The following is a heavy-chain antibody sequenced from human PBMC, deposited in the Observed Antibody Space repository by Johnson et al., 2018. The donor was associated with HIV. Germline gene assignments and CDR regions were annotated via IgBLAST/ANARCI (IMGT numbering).Heavy chain of an antibody. CDR1: GFTFSSYG. Sequence: QVQLVESGGGVVQPGRSLRLSCAASGFTFSSYGMHWVRQAPGKGLEWVALIWYGGSNKYNADSVKGRFTISRDNSKNTLYLQMNSLRVEDTAGYYCARPIARGASDIWGQGTMVTVSS. CDR2: IWYGGSNK. V-gene: IGHV3-33*01. CDR3: ARPIARGASDI. D-gene: IGHD3-10*01. J-gene: IGHJ3*02.